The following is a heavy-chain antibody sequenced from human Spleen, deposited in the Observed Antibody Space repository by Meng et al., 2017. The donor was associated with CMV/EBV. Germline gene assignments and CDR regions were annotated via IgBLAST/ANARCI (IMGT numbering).Heavy chain of an antibody. CDR2: IWYDESNK. Sequence: GGSLRLSCIASGLTFSKYGMHWVRQAPGKGREWVAVIWYDESNKNYADSVKGRFTISRDNPKNTLYLQMNSLRAEDTAVYYCAKDLGGGDNYYYGMDVWGQGTTVTVSS. D-gene: IGHD2-21*01. J-gene: IGHJ6*02. V-gene: IGHV3-33*06. CDR1: GLTFSKYG. CDR3: AKDLGGGDNYYYGMDV.